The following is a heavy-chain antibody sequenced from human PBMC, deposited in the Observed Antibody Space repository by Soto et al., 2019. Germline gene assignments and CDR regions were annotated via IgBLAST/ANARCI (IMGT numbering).Heavy chain of an antibody. D-gene: IGHD3-16*01. V-gene: IGHV4-59*01. CDR1: GGSFGSFY. J-gene: IGHJ4*02. CDR2: INYSGDT. CDR3: ARATFFYDYSGSFSLHFDY. Sequence: PSETLSLTCTVSGGSFGSFYWTWLRQPPGKGLEWIGDINYSGDTNYNPSLKSRVTISLDTSKNQFSLKLSSVTAADTAVYFCARATFFYDYSGSFSLHFDYWGQGTLVTVSS.